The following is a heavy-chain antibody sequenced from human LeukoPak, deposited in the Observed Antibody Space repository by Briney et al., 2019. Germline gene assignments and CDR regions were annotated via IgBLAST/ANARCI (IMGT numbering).Heavy chain of an antibody. CDR1: GYTFTDYY. D-gene: IGHD2-8*02. CDR3: ARSLLVRGWPTYYFDY. CDR2: INPNSGGT. J-gene: IGHJ4*02. Sequence: ASVKVSCKASGYTFTDYYMHWVRQAPGQGLEWMGWINPNSGGTNYAQKFQGRVTMTRDTSISTAYMELSRLRSDDTAVYYCARSLLVRGWPTYYFDYWGQGTLVTVSS. V-gene: IGHV1-2*02.